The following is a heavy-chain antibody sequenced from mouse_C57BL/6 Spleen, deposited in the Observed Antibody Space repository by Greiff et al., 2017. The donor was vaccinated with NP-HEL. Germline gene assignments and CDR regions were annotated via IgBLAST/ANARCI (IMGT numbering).Heavy chain of an antibody. CDR2: IYPRDGST. CDR1: GYTFTSYD. D-gene: IGHD3-3*01. Sequence: QVQLQQSGPELVKPGASVKLSCKASGYTFTSYDINWVKQRPGQGLEWIGWIYPRDGSTKYNEKFKGKATLTVDTSSSTAYMVLHSLTSEDSAVYFCARKGDLALPGDWYFDVWGTGTTVTVSS. J-gene: IGHJ1*03. V-gene: IGHV1-85*01. CDR3: ARKGDLALPGDWYFDV.